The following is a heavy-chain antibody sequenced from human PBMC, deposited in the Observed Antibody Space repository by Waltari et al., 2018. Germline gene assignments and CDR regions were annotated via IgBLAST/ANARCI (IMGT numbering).Heavy chain of an antibody. CDR2: ISGRCGST. J-gene: IGHJ4*02. Sequence: EVQLVESGGGLVQPGGSLRLSCAASGCTLSSYAMSWVRQATGNGREWVSGISGRCGSTSYADSVKGRFTISRDNSKNTLYLQMNRLRAEDTVVYYCAKAPMDWGQGTLVTVSS. CDR1: GCTLSSYA. CDR3: AKAPMD. V-gene: IGHV3-23*04. D-gene: IGHD2-8*01.